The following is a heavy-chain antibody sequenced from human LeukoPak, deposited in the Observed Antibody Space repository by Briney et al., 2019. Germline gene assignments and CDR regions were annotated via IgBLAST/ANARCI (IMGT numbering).Heavy chain of an antibody. J-gene: IGHJ4*02. Sequence: PSETLSLTCTVSGGSISSFYWSWIRQPAGKGLEWIGRIYTSGSTIYNPSLKSRVTMSMDTSKNQFSLKLSSVTAADTAVYYCARDCSSASCYGNFDYWGQGTLVTVSS. D-gene: IGHD2-2*01. V-gene: IGHV4-4*07. CDR1: GGSISSFY. CDR3: ARDCSSASCYGNFDY. CDR2: IYTSGST.